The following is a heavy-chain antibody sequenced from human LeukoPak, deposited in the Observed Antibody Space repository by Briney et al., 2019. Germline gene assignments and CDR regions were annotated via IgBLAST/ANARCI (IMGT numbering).Heavy chain of an antibody. CDR3: AREGLTLVRGVIGY. D-gene: IGHD3-10*01. CDR1: GGSISSHY. CDR2: IYYSGST. Sequence: SETLSLTCTVSGGSISSHYWSWIRQPAGKGLEWIGYIYYSGSTNYNPSLKSRVTISVDTSKNRFSLKLSSVTAADTAVYYCAREGLTLVRGVIGYWGQGTLVTVSS. V-gene: IGHV4-59*11. J-gene: IGHJ4*02.